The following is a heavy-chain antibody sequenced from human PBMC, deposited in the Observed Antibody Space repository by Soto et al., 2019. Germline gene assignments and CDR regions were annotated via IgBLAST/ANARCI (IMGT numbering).Heavy chain of an antibody. D-gene: IGHD3-3*01. J-gene: IGHJ6*02. Sequence: EVQLLESGGGLVQPGGSLRLSCAASGFTFSSYAMSWVRQAPGKGLEWVSAISGSGGSTYYADSVKGRFTISRDNSKNTLYLQMNSLRAEDTAVYYCAKFLFGVVIYSADYYHGMDVWGQGTTVTVSS. V-gene: IGHV3-23*01. CDR1: GFTFSSYA. CDR2: ISGSGGST. CDR3: AKFLFGVVIYSADYYHGMDV.